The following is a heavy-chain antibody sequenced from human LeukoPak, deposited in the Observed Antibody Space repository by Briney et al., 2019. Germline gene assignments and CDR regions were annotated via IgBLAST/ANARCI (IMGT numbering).Heavy chain of an antibody. D-gene: IGHD5-18*01. Sequence: GGSLRLSCAASGFTFSSYGMHWVRQAPGKGLEWVAVISYDGSNKYYADSVKGRFTISRDNSKNTLCLQMNSLRAEDTAVYYCAKDLDTAMSNYFDYWGQGTLVTVFS. CDR1: GFTFSSYG. CDR3: AKDLDTAMSNYFDY. J-gene: IGHJ4*02. V-gene: IGHV3-30*18. CDR2: ISYDGSNK.